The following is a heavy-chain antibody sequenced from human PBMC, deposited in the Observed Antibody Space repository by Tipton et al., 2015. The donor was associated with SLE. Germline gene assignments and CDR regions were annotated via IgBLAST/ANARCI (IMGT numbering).Heavy chain of an antibody. CDR2: IFSSGDT. V-gene: IGHV4-61*02. Sequence: TLSLTCTVSGDSISSGYYFWSWVRQPAGRGLEWFGRIFSSGDTNYNPSLKSRVTISLDTSKNQVSLRLTSLTAADTAVYYCAREAVDKDGALDIWGQGTTVIVSS. CDR3: AREAVDKDGALDI. J-gene: IGHJ3*02. D-gene: IGHD5-24*01. CDR1: GDSISSGYYF.